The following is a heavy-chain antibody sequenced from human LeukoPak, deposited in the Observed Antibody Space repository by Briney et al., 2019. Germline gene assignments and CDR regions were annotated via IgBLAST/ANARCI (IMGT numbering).Heavy chain of an antibody. J-gene: IGHJ4*02. Sequence: GGSLRLSCAASGFTFSSCWLHWVRQDPAKGLVWVARINSDGSSTSYADSVKGRFTISRDNAKNTLYLQMNSLRAEDTAVYYCARVGYYYDSSGSNCFDYWGQGTLVTVSS. CDR1: GFTFSSCW. D-gene: IGHD3-22*01. CDR2: INSDGSST. V-gene: IGHV3-74*01. CDR3: ARVGYYYDSSGSNCFDY.